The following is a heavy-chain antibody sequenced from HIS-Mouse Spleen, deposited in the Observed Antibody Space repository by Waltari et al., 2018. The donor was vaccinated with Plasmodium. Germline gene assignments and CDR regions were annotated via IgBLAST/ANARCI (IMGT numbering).Heavy chain of an antibody. CDR2: INPNSGGT. CDR1: GYTFTGYY. CDR3: ARVLGYKAAAGTFVEYFQH. D-gene: IGHD6-13*01. Sequence: QVQLVQSEAEVKKPGASVKVSCKASGYTFTGYYMHWVRQAPGQGLEWRGWINPNSGGTNMAQKVQGRGTMTRETSISTAYMELSRLRSDDTAVYYCARVLGYKAAAGTFVEYFQHWGQGTLVTVSS. V-gene: IGHV1-2*02. J-gene: IGHJ1*01.